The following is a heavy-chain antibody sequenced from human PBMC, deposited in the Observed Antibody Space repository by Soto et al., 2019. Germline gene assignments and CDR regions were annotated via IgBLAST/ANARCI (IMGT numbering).Heavy chain of an antibody. CDR2: IIPIFGTA. D-gene: IGHD6-13*01. CDR1: GGTFSSYA. V-gene: IGHV1-69*13. CDR3: ARMEGAAAGVGYYGMDV. J-gene: IGHJ6*02. Sequence: SVKVSCKASGGTFSSYAISWVRQAPGQELEWMGGIIPIFGTANYAQKFQGRVTITADESTSTAYMELSSLRSEDTAVYYCARMEGAAAGVGYYGMDVWGQGTTVTVSS.